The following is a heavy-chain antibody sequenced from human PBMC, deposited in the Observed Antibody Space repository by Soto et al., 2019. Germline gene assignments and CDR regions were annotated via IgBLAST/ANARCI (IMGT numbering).Heavy chain of an antibody. CDR1: GFTLSDHY. V-gene: IGHV3-72*01. J-gene: IGHJ6*01. CDR2: SANKANSYTT. CDR3: TRDFGGV. Sequence: EVQLVESGGDLVQPGGSLRLSCAASGFTLSDHYVDWVRQAPGKGLEWVGRSANKANSYTTQYAAVVKGRFPISRSDFENSLYLQKNGLRTGDKALYYCTRDFGGVWGQGTGVPVSS. D-gene: IGHD3-10*01.